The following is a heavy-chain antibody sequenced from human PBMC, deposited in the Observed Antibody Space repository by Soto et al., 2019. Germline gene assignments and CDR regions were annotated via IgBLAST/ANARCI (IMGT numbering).Heavy chain of an antibody. D-gene: IGHD4-17*01. V-gene: IGHV3-23*01. J-gene: IGHJ3*01. CDR2: ITGSGAVT. Sequence: EVQFLESGGGVVRPGGSLRLSCVASGLSFASYAMTWVRQSSGKGLEWVACITGSGAVTSYTDSVRGRFIISRDNSKNTLYLQVDSLRADDTAVYYCGKDPNGDHIGAFDFWGKGTTVIVSS. CDR1: GLSFASYA. CDR3: GKDPNGDHIGAFDF.